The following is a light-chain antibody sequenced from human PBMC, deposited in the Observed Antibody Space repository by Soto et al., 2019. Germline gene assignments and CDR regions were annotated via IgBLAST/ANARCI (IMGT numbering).Light chain of an antibody. J-gene: IGLJ2*01. V-gene: IGLV2-14*03. CDR1: SSDVGGYNY. Sequence: QSALTQPASVSGSPGQGITISCTGTSSDVGGYNYVSWYQQQQGKAPKRMIYDVTKRPSWVSYRFAGSNSRNTASLTVSGLQAEEEADYYCISDTTTSAGAFGGGTTLNVL. CDR3: ISDTTTSAGA. CDR2: DVT.